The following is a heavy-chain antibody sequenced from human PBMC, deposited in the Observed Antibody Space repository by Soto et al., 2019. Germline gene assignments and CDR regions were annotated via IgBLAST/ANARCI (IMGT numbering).Heavy chain of an antibody. CDR3: ARELRIAAGGHYYYYGMDV. V-gene: IGHV1-69*01. D-gene: IGHD6-13*01. CDR2: IIPIFGTA. Sequence: QVQLVQSGAEVKKPGSSVKVSCKASGGTFSSYAISWVRQATGQGLEWMGGIIPIFGTANYAQKFQGRVTITADESTSTAYMELSSLRSEDTAVYYCARELRIAAGGHYYYYGMDVWGQGTTVTVSS. CDR1: GGTFSSYA. J-gene: IGHJ6*02.